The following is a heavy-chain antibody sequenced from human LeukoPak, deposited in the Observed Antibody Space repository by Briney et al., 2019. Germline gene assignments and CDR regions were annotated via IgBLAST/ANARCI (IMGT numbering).Heavy chain of an antibody. CDR3: ARPGASRDGFDY. CDR1: GFTFSTYW. V-gene: IGHV3-7*05. D-gene: IGHD1-26*01. J-gene: IGHJ4*02. Sequence: GGSLRLSCAASGFTFSTYWMTWVRQAPGKGLEWVANIKQDGSDKYYVDSVKGRFTISRDNAKNSLYLQMNSVGAEDTALYYCARPGASRDGFDYWGQGTLVTVSS. CDR2: IKQDGSDK.